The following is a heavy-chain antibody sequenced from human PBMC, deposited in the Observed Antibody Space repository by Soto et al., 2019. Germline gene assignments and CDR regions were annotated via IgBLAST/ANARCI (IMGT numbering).Heavy chain of an antibody. Sequence: SETLSLTCTVSGGSISSGGYYWSWIRQHPGKGLEWIGYIYYSGSTNYNPSLKSRVTISVDTSKNQFSLKLSSVTAADTAVYYCARGCVYYYDSSGYSRNQCFDYWGQGTLVTVSS. CDR2: IYYSGST. D-gene: IGHD3-22*01. V-gene: IGHV4-61*08. CDR1: GGSISSGGYY. J-gene: IGHJ4*02. CDR3: ARGCVYYYDSSGYSRNQCFDY.